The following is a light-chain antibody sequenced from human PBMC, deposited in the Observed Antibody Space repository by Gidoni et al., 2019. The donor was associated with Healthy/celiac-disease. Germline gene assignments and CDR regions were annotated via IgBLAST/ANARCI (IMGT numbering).Light chain of an antibody. Sequence: DIQMTQSPSTLSASVGDRVTITCRASQSISSWLAWYQQKPGKAPTLLIYKASSLESGVPSRFSGSGSGTEFTLTISSLQPDDFATYYCQQYNSYSPCSFGQGTKLEIK. J-gene: IGKJ2*04. CDR3: QQYNSYSPCS. CDR1: QSISSW. V-gene: IGKV1-5*03. CDR2: KAS.